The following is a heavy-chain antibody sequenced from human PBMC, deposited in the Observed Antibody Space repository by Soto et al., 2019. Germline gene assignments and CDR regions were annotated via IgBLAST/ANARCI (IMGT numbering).Heavy chain of an antibody. CDR3: ARVVDYYDPYYYYGMDV. CDR2: ISSGSNYK. V-gene: IGHV3-21*01. J-gene: IGHJ6*02. D-gene: IGHD3-22*01. Sequence: GVSLRLSCAASGFTLSSYSMNWVRQAPGKGLEWVSSISSGSNYKYYADSVKGRFTISRDNAKNSLYLQMNSLRAEDTAVYYCARVVDYYDPYYYYGMDVWGQGTTVTVSS. CDR1: GFTLSSYS.